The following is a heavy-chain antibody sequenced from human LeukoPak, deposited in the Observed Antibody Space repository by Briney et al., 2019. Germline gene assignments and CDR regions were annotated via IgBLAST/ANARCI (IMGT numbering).Heavy chain of an antibody. D-gene: IGHD4/OR15-4a*01. CDR3: ARSSYGGNYNFDY. V-gene: IGHV5-51*01. J-gene: IGHJ4*02. CDR1: GYXYTSYW. Sequence: GESLKISCKGSGYXYTSYWISWVRQMPGKGLEWMGRIYPGDSDTRYSPCSQGPVTISADKSIRTAYLQWGSLKASDTAMYDCARSSYGGNYNFDYWGQGTLVTVSS. CDR2: IYPGDSDT.